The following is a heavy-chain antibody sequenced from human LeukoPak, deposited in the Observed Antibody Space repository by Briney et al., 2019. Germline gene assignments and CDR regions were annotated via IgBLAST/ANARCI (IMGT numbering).Heavy chain of an antibody. CDR2: ISGSGGST. CDR3: ARDQAIGVNYYYYMDV. V-gene: IGHV3-23*01. CDR1: GFTFSSYA. J-gene: IGHJ6*03. D-gene: IGHD2-8*01. Sequence: GGSLRLSCAASGFTFSSYAMSWVRQAPGKGLEWVSAISGSGGSTNYADSAKGRCTISRDNSKNTLYLQMNSLRAEDTAVYYCARDQAIGVNYYYYMDVWGKGTTVTVSS.